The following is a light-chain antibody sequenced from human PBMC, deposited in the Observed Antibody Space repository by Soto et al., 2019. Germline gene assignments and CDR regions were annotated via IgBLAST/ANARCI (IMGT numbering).Light chain of an antibody. J-gene: IGKJ4*01. CDR2: GAS. CDR1: QSVSSK. CDR3: QQYNDWPPA. V-gene: IGKV3-15*01. Sequence: ETVMTQAPATLSLSPGERATLSCRASQSVSSKLVWYQQKPGQAPRFLIYGASTRATGIPAGFRGSGSGTEFTLTIGSLQSEDFAVYYCQQYNDWPPAFGGGTKVEIK.